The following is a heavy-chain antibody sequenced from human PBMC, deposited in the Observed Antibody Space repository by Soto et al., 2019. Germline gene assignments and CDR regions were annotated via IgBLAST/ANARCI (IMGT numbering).Heavy chain of an antibody. CDR3: ARDWGTGFYKLDS. CDR1: GYSISTGFN. J-gene: IGHJ4*02. D-gene: IGHD1-1*01. Sequence: PSETLSLTCAVSGYSISTGFNWAWIRQPPGKGLEWIGSIYHSGSTYYNLSLKSRVTISSDASKNQISLKLSSVTAADTALYYCARDWGTGFYKLDSWGQGNLVTVSS. V-gene: IGHV4-38-2*02. CDR2: IYHSGST.